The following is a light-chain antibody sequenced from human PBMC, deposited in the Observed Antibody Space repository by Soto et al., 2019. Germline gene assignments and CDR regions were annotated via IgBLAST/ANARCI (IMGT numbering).Light chain of an antibody. CDR3: QSSDSSVSGYV. J-gene: IGLJ1*01. CDR1: NSNIGAGYR. V-gene: IGLV1-40*01. CDR2: DNT. Sequence: QSVLTQAPSVSGAPGQRVTLSCTGSNSNIGAGYRVHWYQQLPGTAPKLLIYDNTNRPSGVPDRFSASKSGTSASLDITGLQAEDEADYYCQSSDSSVSGYVFGTGTKLTVL.